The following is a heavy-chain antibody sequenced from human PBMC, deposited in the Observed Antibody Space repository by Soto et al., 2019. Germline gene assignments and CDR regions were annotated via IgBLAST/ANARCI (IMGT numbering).Heavy chain of an antibody. CDR3: ARASRDCTNGVCYAFRWSRWAFDI. CDR2: ISAYNGNT. V-gene: IGHV1-18*01. Sequence: GASVKVSCKASVYTFTSYGSSWVRQANRQGLEWMGWISAYNGNTNYAQKLQGRVTITVDETTSTAYMELSSLRSEDTAVYYCARASRDCTNGVCYAFRWSRWAFDIWGQGTMVTVSS. CDR1: VYTFTSYG. D-gene: IGHD2-8*01. J-gene: IGHJ3*02.